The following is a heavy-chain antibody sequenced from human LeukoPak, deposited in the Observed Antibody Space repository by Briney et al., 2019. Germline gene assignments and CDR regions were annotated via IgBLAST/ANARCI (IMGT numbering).Heavy chain of an antibody. CDR1: GFTFSSYE. V-gene: IGHV3-48*03. D-gene: IGHD6-19*01. CDR2: ISGSGSAI. Sequence: PGGSLRLSCAASGFTFSSYEMNWVRQAPGKGLEWVSYISGSGSAIYYADSVKGRFTISRDNAKNSLYLQMNSLRAEDTAVYYCARGDGIAVAGLDYWGQGTLVTVSS. J-gene: IGHJ4*02. CDR3: ARGDGIAVAGLDY.